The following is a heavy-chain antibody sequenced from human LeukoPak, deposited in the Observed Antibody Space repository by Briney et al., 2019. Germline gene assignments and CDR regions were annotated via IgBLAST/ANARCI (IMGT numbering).Heavy chain of an antibody. V-gene: IGHV3-23*01. CDR2: ISGSGGST. D-gene: IGHD3-9*01. CDR3: AKVETYYDILTGHYKGNWFDP. CDR1: GFTFSSYV. J-gene: IGHJ5*02. Sequence: GGSLRLSCAASGFTFSSYVMSWVRQAPGKGLEWVSAISGSGGSTYYADSVKGRFTISRDNSKNTLYLQMNSLRAEDTAVYYCAKVETYYDILTGHYKGNWFDPWGQGTLVTVSS.